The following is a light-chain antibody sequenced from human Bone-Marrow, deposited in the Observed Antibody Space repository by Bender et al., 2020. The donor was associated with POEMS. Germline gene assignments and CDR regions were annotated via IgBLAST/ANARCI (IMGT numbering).Light chain of an antibody. V-gene: IGLV1-44*01. CDR2: SSH. Sequence: QSVLTQPPSASGTPGQRVTISCSGGSSNIGAHAVNWYQHLPGTAPKLLIYSSHRRPSEVPDRFSGSRSGTSASLAISGLQSEDEAEYYCAIWDDSHNGWVFGGGTKLTVL. J-gene: IGLJ3*02. CDR1: SSNIGAHA. CDR3: AIWDDSHNGWV.